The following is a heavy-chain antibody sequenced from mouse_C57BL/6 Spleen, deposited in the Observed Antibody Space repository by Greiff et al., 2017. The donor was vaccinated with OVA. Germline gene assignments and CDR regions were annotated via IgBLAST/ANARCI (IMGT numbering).Heavy chain of an antibody. J-gene: IGHJ4*01. Sequence: VQLQLSGPELVKPGASVKISCKASGYSFTGYYMNWVKQSPEKSLEWIGEINPSTGGTTYNQKFKAKATLTVDKSSSTAYMQLKSLTSEDSAVYYCARGGLNYAMDYWGQGTSVTVSS. V-gene: IGHV1-42*01. CDR3: ARGGLNYAMDY. CDR1: GYSFTGYY. D-gene: IGHD2-4*01. CDR2: INPSTGGT.